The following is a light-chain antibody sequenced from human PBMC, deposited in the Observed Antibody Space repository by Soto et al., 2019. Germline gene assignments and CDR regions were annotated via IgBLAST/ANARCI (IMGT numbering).Light chain of an antibody. V-gene: IGKV3-15*01. Sequence: EIVMTQSPATLSVSPGERATLSCWASQSVNSDLAWYQQKPGQAPRLLFYGASTRATGIPARFSGSGSGTDFTLTISRLQSEDFAVYYCQQYNNWPPYTFGQGTKLEIK. J-gene: IGKJ2*01. CDR2: GAS. CDR1: QSVNSD. CDR3: QQYNNWPPYT.